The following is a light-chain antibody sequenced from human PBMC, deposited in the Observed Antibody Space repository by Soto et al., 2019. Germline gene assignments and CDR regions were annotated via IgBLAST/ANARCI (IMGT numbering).Light chain of an antibody. J-gene: IGLJ2*01. CDR1: GSNIGSNP. Sequence: QSVLTQPPSASGTPGQRVSISCSGGGSNIGSNPVNWYQQLPGTAPKLLIYASDQRPSGVPDRFSGSKSGTSASLAISGLQSEDETDYYCSAWDDSLKGPVFGGETKLTVL. CDR3: SAWDDSLKGPV. V-gene: IGLV1-44*01. CDR2: ASD.